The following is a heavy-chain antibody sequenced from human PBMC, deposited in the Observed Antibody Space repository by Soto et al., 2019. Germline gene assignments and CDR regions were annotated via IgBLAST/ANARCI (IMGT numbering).Heavy chain of an antibody. CDR3: ARDGAGMGATSDY. CDR1: GGTFSSYT. D-gene: IGHD1-26*01. J-gene: IGHJ4*02. CDR2: IIPMFGTT. Sequence: QVQLVQSGAEVKKPGSSVKDSCKASGGTFSSYTLNWVRQAPGPGLEWMGGIIPMFGTTDYAEKFQGRVTITADESTSTAYMELTGLRSEDTAVYYCARDGAGMGATSDYWGQGTLVTVSS. V-gene: IGHV1-69*12.